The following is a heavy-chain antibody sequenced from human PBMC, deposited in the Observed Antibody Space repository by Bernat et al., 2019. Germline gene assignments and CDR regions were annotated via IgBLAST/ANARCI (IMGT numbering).Heavy chain of an antibody. CDR3: ARDLVVPIAVDGTGVDDAFDI. V-gene: IGHV3-33*01. CDR2: ICCDGSNK. Sequence: QVQLVESGGGVVQPGGSLRLSCAASGFTFSDYGMHWVRQAPGKGLEWVAVICCDGSNKYYADSVKGRFTISRDNSKNTLYLQMNSLRAEDTAVYYCARDLVVPIAVDGTGVDDAFDIWGQGTMVTVSS. D-gene: IGHD6-19*01. J-gene: IGHJ3*02. CDR1: GFTFSDYG.